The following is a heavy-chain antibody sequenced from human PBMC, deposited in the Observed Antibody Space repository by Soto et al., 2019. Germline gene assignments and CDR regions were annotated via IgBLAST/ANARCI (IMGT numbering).Heavy chain of an antibody. J-gene: IGHJ4*02. Sequence: EVQLVESGGGLVKPGGSLRLSCAASGFTLSTYSMNWVRQAPGKGLEWVSSITSSNSEIYYADSVKGRFTISRDNAKNSLYLQISSLRAEDTAMYYGARDPLDCGTVCYRDHYLGPATLVTVSS. CDR3: ARDPLDCGTVCYRDHY. CDR1: GFTLSTYS. D-gene: IGHD2-21*01. V-gene: IGHV3-21*06. CDR2: ITSSNSEI.